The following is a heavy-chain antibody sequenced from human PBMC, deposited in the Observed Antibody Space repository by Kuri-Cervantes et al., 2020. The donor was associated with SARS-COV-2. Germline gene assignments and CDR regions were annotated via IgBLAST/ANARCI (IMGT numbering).Heavy chain of an antibody. CDR1: GYTFTSYA. V-gene: IGHV7-4-1*02. Sequence: ASVKVSCKATGYTFTSYAINWVRQAPGQVLEWMGWSNTNTGNPAYVQGFTGRFVCSMDTSVSTAYLKISSLNAEDTAVYYCARVGVYGSGSYYYDAFDIWGQGTMVTVSS. D-gene: IGHD3-10*01. CDR3: ARVGVYGSGSYYYDAFDI. CDR2: SNTNTGNP. J-gene: IGHJ3*02.